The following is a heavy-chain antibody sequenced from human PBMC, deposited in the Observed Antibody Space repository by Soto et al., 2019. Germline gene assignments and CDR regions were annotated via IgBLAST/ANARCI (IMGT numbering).Heavy chain of an antibody. CDR3: ARETYNSNWFDP. D-gene: IGHD1-20*01. CDR1: GGSISSGDYY. V-gene: IGHV4-30-4*01. Sequence: SETLSLTCTVSGGSISSGDYYWSWIRQPPGKGLEWIGYICYSGSTYYNPSLKSRVTISVDTSKNQFSLKLSSVTAADTAVYYCARETYNSNWFDPWGQGTLVTVSS. J-gene: IGHJ5*02. CDR2: ICYSGST.